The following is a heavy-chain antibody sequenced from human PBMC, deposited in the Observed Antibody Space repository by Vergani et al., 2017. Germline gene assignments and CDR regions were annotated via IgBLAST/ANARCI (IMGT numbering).Heavy chain of an antibody. J-gene: IGHJ6*03. D-gene: IGHD6-13*01. CDR2: INPIFGTA. V-gene: IGHV1-69*01. Sequence: QVQLVQSGAEVKKPGSSVKVSCKASGGTFSSYAISWVRQAPGQGLEWMGGINPIFGTANYAQKCQGRVTVTADESTSTAYMELSSLRAEDTAVYYCATEVGDDSSPYYYYYCMDVWGKGTTVTVSS. CDR1: GGTFSSYA. CDR3: ATEVGDDSSPYYYYYCMDV.